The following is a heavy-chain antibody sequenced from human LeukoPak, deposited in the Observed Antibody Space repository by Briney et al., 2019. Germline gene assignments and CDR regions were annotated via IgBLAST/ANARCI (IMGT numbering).Heavy chain of an antibody. J-gene: IGHJ5*02. CDR3: ARGRSRITIFGVVMFDP. CDR2: MNPNSGNT. Sequence: GASVKVSCKASGYTFTSYDINWVRQATGQGLEWMGWMNPNSGNTGYAQKFQGRVTMTRNTSIGTAYMELSSLRSEDTAVYYCARGRSRITIFGVVMFDPWGQGTLVTVSS. CDR1: GYTFTSYD. V-gene: IGHV1-8*01. D-gene: IGHD3-3*01.